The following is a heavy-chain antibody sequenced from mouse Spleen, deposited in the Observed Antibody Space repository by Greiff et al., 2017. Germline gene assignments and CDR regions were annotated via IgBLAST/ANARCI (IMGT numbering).Heavy chain of an antibody. CDR2: ISSGSSTI. D-gene: IGHD1-2*01. J-gene: IGHJ4*01. Sequence: EVKLMESGGGLVKPGGSLKLSCAASGFTFSDYGMHWVRQAPEKGLEWVAYISSGSSTIYYADTVKGRFTISRDNAKNTLFLQMTSLRSEDTAMYYCARLVITTATGAMDYWGQGTSVTVSS. V-gene: IGHV5-17*01. CDR1: GFTFSDYG. CDR3: ARLVITTATGAMDY.